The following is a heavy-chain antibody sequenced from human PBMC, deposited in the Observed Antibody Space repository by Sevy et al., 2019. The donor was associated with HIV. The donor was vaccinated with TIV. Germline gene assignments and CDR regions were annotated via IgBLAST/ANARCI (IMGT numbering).Heavy chain of an antibody. CDR3: ARHDDGYPDVVVVAATRYNWFDP. CDR1: GGSISSSSYY. CDR2: IHYSGST. D-gene: IGHD2-15*01. V-gene: IGHV4-39*01. J-gene: IGHJ5*02. Sequence: SETLSLTCTVSGGSISSSSYYWGWIRQPPGKGLEWIGSIHYSGSTYYNPSLKSRVTISVDTSKNQFSLKLSSVTAADTAVYYCARHDDGYPDVVVVAATRYNWFDPWGQGTLVTVSS.